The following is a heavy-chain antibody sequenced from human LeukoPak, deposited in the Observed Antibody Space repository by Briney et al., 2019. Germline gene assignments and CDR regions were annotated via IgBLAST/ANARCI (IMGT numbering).Heavy chain of an antibody. J-gene: IGHJ4*02. V-gene: IGHV1-18*01. CDR3: ARDAILSYYSDGSAYHGFDF. D-gene: IGHD3-22*01. CDR1: GYTFTNFG. Sequence: ASVKVSCKASGYTFTNFGVSWVRQAPGQGLEWMGWISRYNGNTYSAQKFQGRVTMTTDTPTNTAYMDLRSPRSDDTAMYYCARDAILSYYSDGSAYHGFDFWGQGTLVTVSS. CDR2: ISRYNGNT.